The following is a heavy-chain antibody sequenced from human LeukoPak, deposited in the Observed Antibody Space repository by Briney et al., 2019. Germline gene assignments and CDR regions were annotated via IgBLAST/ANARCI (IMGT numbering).Heavy chain of an antibody. CDR3: ARVAPQWLAPIDY. J-gene: IGHJ4*02. CDR2: MNPNSGNS. V-gene: IGHV1-8*03. Sequence: ASVKVSCKASGYTFTNFEVNWVRQAAGQGLEWMGWMNPNSGNSGFAQKFQGRVTITSDNSISTAYMEVSGLTPDDTAVYFCARVAPQWLAPIDYSGQGTLVIVSS. D-gene: IGHD6-19*01. CDR1: GYTFTNFE.